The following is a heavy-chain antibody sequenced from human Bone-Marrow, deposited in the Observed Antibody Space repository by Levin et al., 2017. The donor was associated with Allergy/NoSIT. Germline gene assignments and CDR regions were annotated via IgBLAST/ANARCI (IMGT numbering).Heavy chain of an antibody. CDR3: ARGGIEVAGASDF. D-gene: IGHD6-19*01. Sequence: SQTLSLTCTVSGASISSGDYSWSWIRQPPGKGLEWIGYIYYTGNTYYNTSLQSRLIISGDTSKNQFSLTLSSVTAADTAGYYCARGGIEVAGASDFWGQGIRVTVSS. J-gene: IGHJ4*02. CDR1: GASISSGDYS. CDR2: IYYTGNT. V-gene: IGHV4-30-4*01.